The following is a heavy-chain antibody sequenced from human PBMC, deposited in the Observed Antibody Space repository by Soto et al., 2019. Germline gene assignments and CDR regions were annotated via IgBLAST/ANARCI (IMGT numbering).Heavy chain of an antibody. D-gene: IGHD3-10*01. CDR2: IYYSGST. V-gene: IGHV4-59*01. J-gene: IGHJ5*02. CDR1: GGSFSGYY. Sequence: SETLSLTCTVSGGSFSGYYWSWIRQAPGKGLEWIGYIYYSGSTNYNPALKTRVTIPVNTSKNQFSLKLSAVTAADTAVYNCARRYYYGSGENWFDPWGQGTLVTVSS. CDR3: ARRYYYGSGENWFDP.